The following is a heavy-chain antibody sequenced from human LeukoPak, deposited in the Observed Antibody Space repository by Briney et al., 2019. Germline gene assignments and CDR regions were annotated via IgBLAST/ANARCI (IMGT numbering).Heavy chain of an antibody. V-gene: IGHV1-2*02. CDR2: INPNSGGT. CDR1: GYTFTSYY. D-gene: IGHD5-18*01. J-gene: IGHJ3*02. Sequence: ASVTVSSTAPGYTFTSYYMHWVRQAPGQGRDWVGWINPNSGGTNYAQKFQCRVTMTRDTSISTAYMELSRLRSDDTAVYYCARAAMAQGAFDIWGQGTMVTVSS. CDR3: ARAAMAQGAFDI.